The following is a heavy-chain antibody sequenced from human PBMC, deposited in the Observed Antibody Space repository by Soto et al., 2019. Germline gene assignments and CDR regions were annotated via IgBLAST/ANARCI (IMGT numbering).Heavy chain of an antibody. V-gene: IGHV4-59*01. D-gene: IGHD1-1*01. Sequence: QVQLQESGPGLVKPSETLSLTCTVSGGSLSPYYWIWIRQPPGKGLEWIGYIYHSGTTNYNPSLTSRVSISVDTSKYQFSLKLSSVTSSDTAVYYCARGGRYRCAMDVWGQGTTVSVSS. CDR1: GGSLSPYY. J-gene: IGHJ6*02. CDR3: ARGGRYRCAMDV. CDR2: IYHSGTT.